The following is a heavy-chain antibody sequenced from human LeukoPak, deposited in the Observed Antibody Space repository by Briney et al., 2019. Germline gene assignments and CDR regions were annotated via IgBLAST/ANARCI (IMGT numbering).Heavy chain of an antibody. D-gene: IGHD3-10*01. V-gene: IGHV3-23*01. CDR3: ANGDKKRITMVRGVMQPFDY. Sequence: PGGSLRLSCAASGFAFSSFAMGWVRQAPGKGLEWVSAIGGSGGSTYYADSVKGRFTISRDNSKNTLHLQVNSLRAEDTAVYYCANGDKKRITMVRGVMQPFDYWGQGTLVTVSS. CDR2: IGGSGGST. J-gene: IGHJ4*02. CDR1: GFAFSSFA.